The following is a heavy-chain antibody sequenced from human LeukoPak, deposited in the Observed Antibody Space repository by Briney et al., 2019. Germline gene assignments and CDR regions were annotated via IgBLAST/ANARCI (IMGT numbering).Heavy chain of an antibody. V-gene: IGHV4-59*08. CDR2: IYYSGST. Sequence: PSETLSLTCTVSGGSISSYYWSWIRQPPGKGLEWIGYIYYSGSTNYNPSLKSRVTISVDTSKNQFSLKLSSVTAADTAVYYCARLGQYGVSDWFDPWGQGTLVTVSS. D-gene: IGHD4-17*01. J-gene: IGHJ5*02. CDR1: GGSISSYY. CDR3: ARLGQYGVSDWFDP.